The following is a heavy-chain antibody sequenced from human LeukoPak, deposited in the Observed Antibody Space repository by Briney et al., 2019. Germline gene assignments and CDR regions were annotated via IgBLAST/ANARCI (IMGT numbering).Heavy chain of an antibody. CDR1: GFTFSDYY. J-gene: IGHJ3*02. CDR3: ASQLPYSGYYDAFDI. Sequence: GGSLTLSCAASGFTFSDYYMSWIRQAPGKGLEWVSYISSGSSSIYYADSVKGRFTISRDNAKNSLYLQMNSLRDEDTAVYYCASQLPYSGYYDAFDIWGQGTMVTVSS. D-gene: IGHD5-12*01. CDR2: ISSGSSSI. V-gene: IGHV3-11*04.